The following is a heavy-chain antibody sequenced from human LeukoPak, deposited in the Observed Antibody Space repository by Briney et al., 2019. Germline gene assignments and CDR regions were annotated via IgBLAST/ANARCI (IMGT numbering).Heavy chain of an antibody. Sequence: PSETLSLTCEVNGGSFSGYHWTWIRQPPGKWLQYIGEINDSGSPIYNPSLKSRVTISVDTSKNQFSVNLTSVTAAGTAVYYCARGPHQHWPLGQFWGQGSLVTVSS. V-gene: IGHV4-34*01. D-gene: IGHD3-16*01. CDR3: ARGPHQHWPLGQF. CDR2: INDSGSP. J-gene: IGHJ4*02. CDR1: GGSFSGYH.